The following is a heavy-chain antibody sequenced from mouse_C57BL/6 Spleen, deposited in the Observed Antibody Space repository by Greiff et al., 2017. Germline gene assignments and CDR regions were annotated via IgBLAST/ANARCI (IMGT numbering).Heavy chain of an antibody. V-gene: IGHV1-82*01. CDR2: IYPGDGDT. CDR3: ARHYGNYDYYAMDY. D-gene: IGHD2-1*01. J-gene: IGHJ4*01. CDR1: GYAFSSSW. Sequence: QVQLKESGPELVKPGASVKISCKASGYAFSSSWMNWVKQRPGKGLEWIGRIYPGDGDTNYNGKFKGKATLTADKSSSTAYMQLSSLTSEDSAVYFCARHYGNYDYYAMDYWGQGTSVTVSS.